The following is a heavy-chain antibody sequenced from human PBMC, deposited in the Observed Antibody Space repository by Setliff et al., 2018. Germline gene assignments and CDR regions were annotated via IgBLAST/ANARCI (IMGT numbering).Heavy chain of an antibody. CDR1: GFSFSNYA. Sequence: FGASGFSFSNYAMNWVRQAPGKGLEWVASFSSRNDYIYHADSVKGRFTISRDNAKTSLYLQMDSLRVEDTAVYFCARSPGWIPWFDSWGQGTLVTVSS. D-gene: IGHD5-18*01. J-gene: IGHJ5*01. V-gene: IGHV3-21*01. CDR3: ARSPGWIPWFDS. CDR2: FSSRNDYI.